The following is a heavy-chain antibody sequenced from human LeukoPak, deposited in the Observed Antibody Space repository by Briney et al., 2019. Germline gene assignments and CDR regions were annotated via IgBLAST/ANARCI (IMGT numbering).Heavy chain of an antibody. D-gene: IGHD5/OR15-5a*01. V-gene: IGHV3-64*01. CDR1: GFTFSSYA. J-gene: IGHJ6*03. CDR3: ARENSVYYYYMDV. CDR2: ISSNGGST. Sequence: GGSLRLSCAASGFTFSSYAMHWVRQAPGKGLEYVSAISSNGGSTYYANSVKGRFTISRDNSKNTLYLQMGSLRAEDMAVYYCARENSVYYYYMDVWGKGTTVTASS.